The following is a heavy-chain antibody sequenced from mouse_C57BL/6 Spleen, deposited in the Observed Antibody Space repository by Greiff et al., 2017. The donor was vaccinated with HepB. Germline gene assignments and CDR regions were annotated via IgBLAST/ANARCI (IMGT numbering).Heavy chain of an antibody. CDR2: IDPSDSYT. CDR3: ARSDGYGAMDY. D-gene: IGHD2-3*01. V-gene: IGHV1-69*01. Sequence: VQLQQPGAELVMPGASVKLSCKASGYTFTSYWMHWVKQRPGQGLEWIGEIDPSDSYTNYNQKFKGKSTLTVDKSSSTAYMQLSSLTSEDSAVYYCARSDGYGAMDYWGQGTSVTVSS. J-gene: IGHJ4*01. CDR1: GYTFTSYW.